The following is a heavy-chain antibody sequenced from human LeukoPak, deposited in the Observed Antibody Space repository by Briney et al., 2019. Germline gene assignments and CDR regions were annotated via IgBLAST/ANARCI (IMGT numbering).Heavy chain of an antibody. Sequence: SETLSLTCTVSGVSISSYYWSWIRQPPGKGLEWIGYIYYSGSTNYNPSLKSRVTISVDTSKNQFSLKLSSVTAADTAVYYCARERYDILTGYHNFDYWGQGTLVTFSS. D-gene: IGHD3-9*01. CDR3: ARERYDILTGYHNFDY. V-gene: IGHV4-59*01. CDR1: GVSISSYY. CDR2: IYYSGST. J-gene: IGHJ4*02.